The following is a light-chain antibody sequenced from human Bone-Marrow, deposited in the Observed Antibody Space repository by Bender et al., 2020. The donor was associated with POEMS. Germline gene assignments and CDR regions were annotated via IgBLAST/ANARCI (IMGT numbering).Light chain of an antibody. CDR2: NVN. Sequence: QSVLTQPPSASWTPGQWVSISCSGSNTNIFTYSVNWYQHHPGTAPKLIIFNVNHRPSAVPSRCSASKSANTASLPTSGLQPDDEATYYCCSFEGRANFYVFGAGTKVTVL. CDR3: CSFEGRANFYV. J-gene: IGLJ1*01. CDR1: NTNIFTYS. V-gene: IGLV1-44*01.